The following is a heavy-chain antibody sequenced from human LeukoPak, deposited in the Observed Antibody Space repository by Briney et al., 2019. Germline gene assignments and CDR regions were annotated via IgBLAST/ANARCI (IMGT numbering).Heavy chain of an antibody. V-gene: IGHV1-3*01. Sequence: ASVKVSCKASGYTFTSYAMHWVRQAPGQRLEWMGWINAGNGNTKYSRKFQGRVTITRDTSASTAYMELSSLRSEDTAVYYCARDLAGRFDFWGQGTLVTVSS. CDR2: INAGNGNT. CDR3: ARDLAGRFDF. J-gene: IGHJ4*02. CDR1: GYTFTSYA. D-gene: IGHD1-26*01.